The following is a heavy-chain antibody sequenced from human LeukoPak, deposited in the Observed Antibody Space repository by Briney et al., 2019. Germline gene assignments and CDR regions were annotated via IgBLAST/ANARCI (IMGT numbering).Heavy chain of an antibody. CDR1: GGSFTSYY. D-gene: IGHD3-22*01. Sequence: PSETLSLTCTVSGGSFTSYYWSWIRQTAGKGLEWIGRLYPGVSTNNYNPSLKSRVSMSVDTSKNQFALKLSAVTAADTAVYYCARLKFYDSTGYSPGHYMDVWGKGTTVTVSS. CDR3: ARLKFYDSTGYSPGHYMDV. CDR2: LYPGVSTN. V-gene: IGHV4-4*07. J-gene: IGHJ6*03.